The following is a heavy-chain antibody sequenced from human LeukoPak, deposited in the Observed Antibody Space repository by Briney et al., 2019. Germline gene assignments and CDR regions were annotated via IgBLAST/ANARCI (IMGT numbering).Heavy chain of an antibody. CDR3: ARSRGSSGFS. V-gene: IGHV4-31*03. J-gene: IGHJ5*02. CDR1: GASINSGGFY. Sequence: SQTLSLTCTVSGASINSGGFYWSWICQHPGKGLEYIGYIFYTGNTNYNPSLKSRVTISLDTSKNQFSLKLDSVTAADTAVYYCARSRGSSGFSWGQGTLVTVSS. CDR2: IFYTGNT. D-gene: IGHD3-22*01.